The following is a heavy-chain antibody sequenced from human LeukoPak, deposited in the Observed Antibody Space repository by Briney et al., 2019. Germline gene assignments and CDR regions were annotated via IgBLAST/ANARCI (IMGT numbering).Heavy chain of an antibody. CDR1: GYTFTSYG. V-gene: IGHV1-18*01. CDR2: ISAYNGNT. J-gene: IGHJ4*02. D-gene: IGHD3-10*01. CDR3: ASILPYGSGSYGMNY. Sequence: ASVKVSCKASGYTFTSYGISWVRQAPGQGLEWMGWISAYNGNTNYAQKLQGRVTMTTDTSTSTAYMELRSLRSDDTAVYYCASILPYGSGSYGMNYWGQGTLVTVSS.